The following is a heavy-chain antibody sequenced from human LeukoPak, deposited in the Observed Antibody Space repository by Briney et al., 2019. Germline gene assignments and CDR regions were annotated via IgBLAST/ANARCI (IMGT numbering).Heavy chain of an antibody. CDR3: ARGVITYDYVWGSYRYTGPFDI. Sequence: ASVKVSCKASGYTFTSYGISWVRQAPGQGLEWMGWISAYNGNTNYAQKLQGRVTMTTDTSTSTAYMELRSLRSDDTAVYYCARGVITYDYVWGSYRYTGPFDIWGQGTMVTVSS. D-gene: IGHD3-16*02. CDR2: ISAYNGNT. CDR1: GYTFTSYG. V-gene: IGHV1-18*01. J-gene: IGHJ3*02.